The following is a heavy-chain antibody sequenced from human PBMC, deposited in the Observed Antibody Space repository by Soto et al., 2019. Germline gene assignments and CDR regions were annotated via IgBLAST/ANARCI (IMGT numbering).Heavy chain of an antibody. D-gene: IGHD3-22*01. CDR3: ASVKKYRDSSGNSFDP. CDR1: GGSIRSGGYY. Sequence: QVQLQESGPGLVKPSQTLSLPCTVSGGSIRSGGYYWSWIRQHPGKGLEWIGYIYDSGSTYYHPSLKSRVTLSVYTSKNQFSLKLIAVTAADTAVDDCASVKKYRDSSGNSFDPWGQATLVTGSS. V-gene: IGHV4-31*03. CDR2: IYDSGST. J-gene: IGHJ5*02.